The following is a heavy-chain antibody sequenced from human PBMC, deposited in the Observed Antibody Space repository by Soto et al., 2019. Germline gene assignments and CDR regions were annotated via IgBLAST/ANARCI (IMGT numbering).Heavy chain of an antibody. CDR2: ISAYNGIT. CDR1: GFIFTSSA. Sequence: ASVKVSCKTSGFIFTSSAVQWVRQARGQRLEWMGWISAYNGITNYAQNLQGRVTMTTDTSTTTAYMELRSLRSDDTAVYYCARSRSGWYDAFDIWGQGTMVTVSS. D-gene: IGHD6-19*01. CDR3: ARSRSGWYDAFDI. V-gene: IGHV1-18*01. J-gene: IGHJ3*02.